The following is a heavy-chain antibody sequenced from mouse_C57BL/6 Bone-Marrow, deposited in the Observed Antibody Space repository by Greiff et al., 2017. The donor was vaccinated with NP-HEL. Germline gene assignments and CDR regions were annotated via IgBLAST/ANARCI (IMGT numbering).Heavy chain of an antibody. V-gene: IGHV1-42*01. J-gene: IGHJ1*03. Sequence: VQLQQSGPELVKPGASVKISCKASGYSFTGYYMNWMKQSPEKSLEWIGEINPSTGGTTYNQKFKAKATLTVDKSSSTAYMQLKSLTSEDSAVYYCARHYYYGSSYWYFDVWGTGTTVTVSS. CDR1: GYSFTGYY. CDR3: ARHYYYGSSYWYFDV. D-gene: IGHD1-1*01. CDR2: INPSTGGT.